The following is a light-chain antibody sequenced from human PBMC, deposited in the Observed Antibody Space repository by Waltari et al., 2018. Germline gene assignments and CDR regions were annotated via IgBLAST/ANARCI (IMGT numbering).Light chain of an antibody. CDR2: HAS. J-gene: IGKJ1*01. Sequence: DIVLTQSPDTLSFSPGVSAPLSCRASQSISKYLAWYQQKPGRAPRLLIYHASSRSTDIPDRVSGRAFGTEFSLTISRLKPEEFEVYDCHHYVSLPATFGQGTKLEIK. CDR3: HHYVSLPAT. V-gene: IGKV3-20*01. CDR1: QSISKY.